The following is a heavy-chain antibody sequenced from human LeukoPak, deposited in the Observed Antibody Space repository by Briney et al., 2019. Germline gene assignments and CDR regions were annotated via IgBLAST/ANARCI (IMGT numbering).Heavy chain of an antibody. CDR1: GVSISSSSYY. CDR3: ARRQGVFGVVIPFDP. Sequence: SETLSLTCTVSGVSISSSSYYWGWIRQPPGKGLEWIGSIYYSGSTYYNPSLKSRVTISVDTSKNQFSLKLSSVTAADTAVYYCARRQGVFGVVIPFDPWGQGTLVTVSS. V-gene: IGHV4-39*01. CDR2: IYYSGST. J-gene: IGHJ5*02. D-gene: IGHD3-3*01.